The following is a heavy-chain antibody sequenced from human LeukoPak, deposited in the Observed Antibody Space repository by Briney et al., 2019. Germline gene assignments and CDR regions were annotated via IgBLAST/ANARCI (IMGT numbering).Heavy chain of an antibody. V-gene: IGHV3-74*01. CDR2: VNLDGDST. Sequence: GGSLRLSCAASGFTFSSYWIHWVRQAPGKGLVWVSRVNLDGDSTYADSVRGRFTLSRDNARNTLYLEMIGLRAEDTAVYYCARPTGEYSGYDSGYWGQGTLVTVSS. J-gene: IGHJ4*02. CDR1: GFTFSSYW. D-gene: IGHD5-12*01. CDR3: ARPTGEYSGYDSGY.